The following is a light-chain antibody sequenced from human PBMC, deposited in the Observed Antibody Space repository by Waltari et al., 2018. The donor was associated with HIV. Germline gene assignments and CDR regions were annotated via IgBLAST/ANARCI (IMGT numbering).Light chain of an antibody. CDR3: MQPLQTPWT. Sequence: SSQSLLHSNGYNYLDWYLQKPGQSPQLLIYLGSNRASGVPDRFSGSGSGTDFTLKISRVEAEDVGMYYCMQPLQTPWTFGPGTKVDI. CDR1: QSLLHSNGYNY. V-gene: IGKV2-28*01. CDR2: LGS. J-gene: IGKJ3*01.